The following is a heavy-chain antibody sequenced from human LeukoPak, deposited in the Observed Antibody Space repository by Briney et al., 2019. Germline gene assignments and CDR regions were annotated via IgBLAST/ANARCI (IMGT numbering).Heavy chain of an antibody. CDR3: AKRSGSYYDSSGYFMYYFDY. CDR2: ISGSGGST. CDR1: GFTFSSYA. J-gene: IGHJ4*02. V-gene: IGHV3-23*01. D-gene: IGHD3-22*01. Sequence: GSLRLSCAASGFTFSSYAMSWVRQAPGKGLEWVSAISGSGGSTYYADSVKGRFTISRDNSKNTLYLQMNSLRAEDTAVYYCAKRSGSYYDSSGYFMYYFDYWGQGTLVTVSS.